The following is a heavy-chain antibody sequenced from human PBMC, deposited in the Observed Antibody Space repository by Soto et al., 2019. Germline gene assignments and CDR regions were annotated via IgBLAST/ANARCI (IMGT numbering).Heavy chain of an antibody. CDR1: GYTFSGFY. CDR2: INPNSGGT. Sequence: GASVEVSCKASGYTFSGFYIHWVRQAPGQGLEWMGWINPNSGGTKSAEKFQGRVTMTRDTSISTAYMELSRLTSDDTAVYYCASAAVTGTAGLDFWGQGTQVTVSS. J-gene: IGHJ4*02. V-gene: IGHV1-2*02. D-gene: IGHD6-19*01. CDR3: ASAAVTGTAGLDF.